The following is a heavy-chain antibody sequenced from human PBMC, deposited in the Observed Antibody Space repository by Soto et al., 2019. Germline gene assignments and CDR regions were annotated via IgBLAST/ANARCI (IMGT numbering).Heavy chain of an antibody. J-gene: IGHJ6*02. V-gene: IGHV1-69*01. D-gene: IGHD4-4*01. CDR3: ADPVGVTPPEYYYYGMDV. Sequence: QVQLVQSGAEVKKPGSSVKVSCKASGGTFSSYAISWVRQAPGQGLEWMGGITPIFGTANYAQKFQGRVTITADESTSTADMELSSLRSEDTAVYHCADPVGVTPPEYYYYGMDVWGQGTTVTVSS. CDR1: GGTFSSYA. CDR2: ITPIFGTA.